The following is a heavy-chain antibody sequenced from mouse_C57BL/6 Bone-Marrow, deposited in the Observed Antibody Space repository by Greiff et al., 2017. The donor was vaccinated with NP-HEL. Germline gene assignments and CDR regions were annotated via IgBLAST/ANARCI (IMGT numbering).Heavy chain of an antibody. V-gene: IGHV1-39*01. CDR2: INPNYGTT. Sequence: VQLQQSGPELVKPGASVKISCKASGYSFTDYNMNWVKQSNGKSLEWIGVINPNYGTTSYNQKFKGKATLTVDQSSSTAYMQLNSLTSEDSAVYDSARGELLRFLYAMDYWGQGTSVTVSS. J-gene: IGHJ4*01. CDR1: GYSFTDYN. D-gene: IGHD1-1*01. CDR3: ARGELLRFLYAMDY.